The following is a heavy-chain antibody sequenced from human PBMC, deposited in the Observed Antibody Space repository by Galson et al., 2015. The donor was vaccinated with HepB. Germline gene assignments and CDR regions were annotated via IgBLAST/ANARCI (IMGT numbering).Heavy chain of an antibody. J-gene: IGHJ1*01. CDR2: INPSGGST. D-gene: IGHD1-26*01. Sequence: SVKVSCKASGYTFTSYYMHWVRQAPGQGLEWMGIINPSGGSTSYAQKFQGRVTMTRDTSTSTVYMELSSLRSEDTAVYYCARDLGGGSHGRYFQHWGQGTLVTVSS. V-gene: IGHV1-46*01. CDR1: GYTFTSYY. CDR3: ARDLGGGSHGRYFQH.